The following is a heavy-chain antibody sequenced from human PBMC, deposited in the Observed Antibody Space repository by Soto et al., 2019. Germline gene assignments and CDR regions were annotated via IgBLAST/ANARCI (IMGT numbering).Heavy chain of an antibody. CDR3: ATELQLSYYDILTGHAPGPH. CDR2: FDPEDGET. Sequence: ASVKVSWKVAGYTLTELSMHWVRQAPGKGLEWMGGFDPEDGETIYAQKFQGRVTMTEDTSTDTAYMELSSLRSEDTAVYYCATELQLSYYDILTGHAPGPHSAQRTLVTGSS. J-gene: IGHJ1*01. CDR1: GYTLTELS. V-gene: IGHV1-24*01. D-gene: IGHD3-9*01.